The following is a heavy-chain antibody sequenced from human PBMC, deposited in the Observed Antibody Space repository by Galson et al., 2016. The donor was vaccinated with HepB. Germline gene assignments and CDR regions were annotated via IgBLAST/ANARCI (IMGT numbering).Heavy chain of an antibody. Sequence: SLRLSCAASGFIFSNHAMSWLRQAPRKGLELVSCISGGSIGIYYAVPVRGRFTISRDNSKNTLYLQMNSSVSAADTAVYYCARAPCSGGSCYSHSQYYYGIDVWGQGATVTVSS. J-gene: IGHJ6*02. CDR2: ISGGSIGI. CDR1: GFIFSNHA. D-gene: IGHD2-15*01. CDR3: ARAPCSGGSCYSHSQYYYGIDV. V-gene: IGHV3-23*01.